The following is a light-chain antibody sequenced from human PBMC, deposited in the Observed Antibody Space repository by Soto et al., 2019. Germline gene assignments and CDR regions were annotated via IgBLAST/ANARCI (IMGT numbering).Light chain of an antibody. CDR1: QGINNW. Sequence: DIQMTQSPSSVSASIGDRVTITCRASQGINNWLAWYQLTPGKAPKLLIYATSTLQSGVPSRFSGSGSGTEFTLTISSLQPEDFATYYCQQANSFPHTVGGGTKVEIK. CDR3: QQANSFPHT. CDR2: ATS. J-gene: IGKJ4*01. V-gene: IGKV1-12*01.